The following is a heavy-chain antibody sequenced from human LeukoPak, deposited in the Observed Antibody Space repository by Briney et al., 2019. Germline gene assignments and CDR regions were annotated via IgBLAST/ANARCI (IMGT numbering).Heavy chain of an antibody. CDR2: ISSSGSTI. CDR1: GFTFSDYY. CDR3: ARDQGYSSGWYTITYFDH. J-gene: IGHJ4*02. Sequence: GGSLRLSCAASGFTFSDYYMSWIRQAPGKGLEWVSYISSSGSTIYYADSVKGRFTISRDNAKNSLYLQMNSLRAEDTAVYYCARDQGYSSGWYTITYFDHWGQGTLVTVSS. D-gene: IGHD6-19*01. V-gene: IGHV3-11*04.